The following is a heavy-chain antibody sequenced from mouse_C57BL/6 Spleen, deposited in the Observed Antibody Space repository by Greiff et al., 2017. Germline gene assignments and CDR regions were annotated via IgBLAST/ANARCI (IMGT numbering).Heavy chain of an antibody. J-gene: IGHJ3*01. CDR3: ARGYYDGYYVGFAY. CDR2: ISDGGSYT. D-gene: IGHD2-3*01. CDR1: GFTFSSYA. Sequence: EVMLVESGGGLVKPGGSLKLSCAASGFTFSSYAMSWVRQTPEKRLEWVATISDGGSYTYYPDNVKGRFTISRDNAKNNLYLQMSHLKSEDTAMYYCARGYYDGYYVGFAYWGQGTLVTVSA. V-gene: IGHV5-4*03.